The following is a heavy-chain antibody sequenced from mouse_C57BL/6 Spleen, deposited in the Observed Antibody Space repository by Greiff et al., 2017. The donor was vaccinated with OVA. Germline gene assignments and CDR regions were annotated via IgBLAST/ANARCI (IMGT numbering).Heavy chain of an antibody. V-gene: IGHV5-4*01. CDR2: ISDGGSYT. Sequence: DVKLVESGGGLVKPGGSLKLSCAASGFTFSSYAMSWVRQTPEKRLEWVATISDGGSYTYYPDNVKGRFTISRDNAKNNLYLQMSHLKSEDTAMYYCARDLGWDRYYAMDYWGQGTSVTVSS. CDR1: GFTFSSYA. D-gene: IGHD4-1*01. J-gene: IGHJ4*01. CDR3: ARDLGWDRYYAMDY.